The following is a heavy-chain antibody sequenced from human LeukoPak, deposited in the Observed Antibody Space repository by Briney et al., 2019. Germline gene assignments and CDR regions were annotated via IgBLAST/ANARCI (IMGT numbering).Heavy chain of an antibody. CDR2: IYYSGST. CDR1: GGSISSSSYY. V-gene: IGHV4-39*01. J-gene: IGHJ5*02. D-gene: IGHD3-3*01. Sequence: SETLSLTCTVSGGSISSSSYYWDWIRQPPGKGLEWIGSIYYSGSTYYNPSLRSRVTISVDTSKNQFSLKLSSVTAADTAVYYCARHWIFGVGAWWFDPWGQGTLVTVPS. CDR3: ARHWIFGVGAWWFDP.